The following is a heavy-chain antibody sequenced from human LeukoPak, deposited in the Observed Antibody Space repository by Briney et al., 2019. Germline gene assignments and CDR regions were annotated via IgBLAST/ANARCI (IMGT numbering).Heavy chain of an antibody. V-gene: IGHV4-38-2*01. CDR1: GYSISSDYY. Sequence: SETLSLTCAVSGYSISSDYYWGWIRQPPGKGLEWIGSIYHSGSTYYNPSLKSRVTISVDTSKNQFSLKLSSVTAADTAVYYCAGSRGSGSYYRRYYYYGMDVWGKGTTVTVSS. J-gene: IGHJ6*04. CDR3: AGSRGSGSYYRRYYYYGMDV. CDR2: IYHSGST. D-gene: IGHD3-10*01.